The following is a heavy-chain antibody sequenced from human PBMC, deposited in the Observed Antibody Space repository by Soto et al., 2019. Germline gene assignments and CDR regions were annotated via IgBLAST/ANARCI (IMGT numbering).Heavy chain of an antibody. CDR1: GYTFTNYY. V-gene: IGHV1-46*01. J-gene: IGHJ4*01. CDR2: INPSGGST. Sequence: ASVKVSCKASGYTFTNYYIHWVRQAPGQGLEWMGIINPSGGSTSYAQKFQGRVTMTRDTSTSTVYMELSSLRSEDTAMYYCATDSWVRGSNKWDFDYWGQGTRVTVSS. D-gene: IGHD1-26*01. CDR3: ATDSWVRGSNKWDFDY.